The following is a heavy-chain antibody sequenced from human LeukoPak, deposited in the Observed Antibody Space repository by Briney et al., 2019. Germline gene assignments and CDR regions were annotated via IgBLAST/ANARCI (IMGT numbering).Heavy chain of an antibody. Sequence: GGSPRLSCAASGFTFSSYSMNWVRQAPGKGLEWVSSITSSGSYIYYADSVKGRFTISRDNAKNSLYLQMNSLRDEDTAVYYCASGRNMGITGTTGAFDIWGQGTMVTVSS. CDR3: ASGRNMGITGTTGAFDI. CDR2: ITSSGSYI. J-gene: IGHJ3*02. CDR1: GFTFSSYS. V-gene: IGHV3-21*01. D-gene: IGHD1-7*01.